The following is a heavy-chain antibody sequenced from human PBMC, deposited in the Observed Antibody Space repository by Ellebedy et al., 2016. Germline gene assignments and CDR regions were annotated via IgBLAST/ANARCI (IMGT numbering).Heavy chain of an antibody. CDR1: GFRISNNY. J-gene: IGHJ5*02. D-gene: IGHD6-6*01. V-gene: IGHV3-66*01. CDR3: ARRAHSSPFNP. CDR2: LYGDGTI. Sequence: GESLKISXVASGFRISNNYMSWFRQAPGKGLEWVSMLYGDGTIYYTDSVRGRFTISRDDAKNTLYLQMNNLRAEDTAVYYCARRAHSSPFNPWGQGMLVIVSS.